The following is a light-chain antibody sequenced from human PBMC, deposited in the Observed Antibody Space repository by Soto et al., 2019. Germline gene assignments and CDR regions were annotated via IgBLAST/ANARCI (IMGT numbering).Light chain of an antibody. CDR3: QQRSNWPPVFT. J-gene: IGKJ5*01. V-gene: IGKV3-11*01. CDR1: QCVSYH. Sequence: IVITQTPATLSVSPGEGVTLSCRAFQCVSYHVAWYQQKPGQTPRLVIYDASNRATGIPARFSGSGSGTDFTLIISSLEPEDSAVYYCQQRSNWPPVFTFGQGTGLEI. CDR2: DAS.